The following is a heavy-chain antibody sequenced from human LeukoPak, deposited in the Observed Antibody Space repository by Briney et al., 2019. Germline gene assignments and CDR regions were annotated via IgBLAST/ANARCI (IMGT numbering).Heavy chain of an antibody. V-gene: IGHV3-7*01. CDR2: IKQDGSEK. J-gene: IGHJ5*02. CDR1: GFTFSSYW. Sequence: GGSLRLSCAASGFTFSSYWMSWVRQAPGKGLEWVANIKQDGSEKYYVDSVKGRFTISRDNAKNSLYLQMNSLRAEDTAVYYCARDYMVRGVMPLFDPWGQGTLVTVSS. CDR3: ARDYMVRGVMPLFDP. D-gene: IGHD3-10*01.